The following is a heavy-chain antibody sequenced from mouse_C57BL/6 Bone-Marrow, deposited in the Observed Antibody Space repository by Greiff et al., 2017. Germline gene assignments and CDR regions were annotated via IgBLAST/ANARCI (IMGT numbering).Heavy chain of an antibody. J-gene: IGHJ1*03. V-gene: IGHV14-4*01. CDR1: GFNIKDDY. CDR2: IDPENGDT. CDR3: TMITTVPDWYFDV. Sequence: VQLQQSGAELVRPGASVKLSCTASGFNIKDDYMHWVKQRPEQGLEWIGWIDPENGDTEYASKFQGKATITADTSSNTAYLQLSSLTSEDTAVYYCTMITTVPDWYFDVWGTGTTVTVSS. D-gene: IGHD1-1*01.